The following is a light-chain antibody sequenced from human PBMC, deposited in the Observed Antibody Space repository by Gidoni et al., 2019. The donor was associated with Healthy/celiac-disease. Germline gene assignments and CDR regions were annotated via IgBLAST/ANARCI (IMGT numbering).Light chain of an antibody. Sequence: EIVFTQSPGTLSLSPGERATLSCRASQSVSSSYLAWYQQKPGQAPRLLIYGASSRATGIPERFSGSGSGTDFTLTISRLEPEDFAVYYCQQYGSSLRTFGQGTKVEIK. CDR1: QSVSSSY. J-gene: IGKJ1*01. V-gene: IGKV3-20*01. CDR3: QQYGSSLRT. CDR2: GAS.